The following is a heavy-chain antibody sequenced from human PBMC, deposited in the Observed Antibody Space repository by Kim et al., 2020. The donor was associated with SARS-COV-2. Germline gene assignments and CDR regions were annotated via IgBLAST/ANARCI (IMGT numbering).Heavy chain of an antibody. CDR1: GFTFSSYW. J-gene: IGHJ6*02. CDR3: AREGERTRDYYYGMDV. CDR2: INSDGSST. Sequence: GGSLRLSCAASGFTFSSYWMHWVRQAPGKGLVWVSRINSDGSSTSYADSVKGRFTISRDNAKNTLYLQMNSLRAEDTAVYYCAREGERTRDYYYGMDVWGQGTTVTVSS. V-gene: IGHV3-74*01. D-gene: IGHD1-26*01.